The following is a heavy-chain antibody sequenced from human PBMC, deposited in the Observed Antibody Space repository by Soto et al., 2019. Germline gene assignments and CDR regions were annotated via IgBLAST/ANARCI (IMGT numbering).Heavy chain of an antibody. J-gene: IGHJ4*02. CDR3: ARVKGDFWSGYYFDY. V-gene: IGHV1-69*13. Sequence: GASVKVSCKASGGTFSSYAISWVRQAPGQGLEWMGGIIPIFGTANYAQKFQGRVTITADESTSTAYMELSSLRSEDTAVYYCARVKGDFWSGYYFDYWGQGTLVTVSS. D-gene: IGHD3-3*01. CDR1: GGTFSSYA. CDR2: IIPIFGTA.